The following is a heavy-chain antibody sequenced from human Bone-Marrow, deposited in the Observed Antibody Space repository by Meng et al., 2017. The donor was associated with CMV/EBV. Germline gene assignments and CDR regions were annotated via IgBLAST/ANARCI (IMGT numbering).Heavy chain of an antibody. CDR3: ARDLGDYYFDY. Sequence: ASVKVSCKSSGYTFTSYDINWVRQAPGQGLEWMGWMNPNGDNTGYAQKFQGRVTMTRNTSINTAYMELSSLRSEDTAVYYCARDLGDYYFDYWGQGTPVTVSS. V-gene: IGHV1-8*01. D-gene: IGHD4-17*01. J-gene: IGHJ4*02. CDR2: MNPNGDNT. CDR1: GYTFTSYD.